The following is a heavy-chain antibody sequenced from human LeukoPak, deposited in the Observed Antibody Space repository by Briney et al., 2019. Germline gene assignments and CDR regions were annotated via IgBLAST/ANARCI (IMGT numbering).Heavy chain of an antibody. CDR1: GASISSGDSF. V-gene: IGHV4-31*02. CDR3: ARGGENYSDSSGYYSLDH. CDR2: IYYPGSP. J-gene: IGHJ4*02. D-gene: IGHD3-22*01. Sequence: SQTLSLTCIVSGASISSGDSFWTWIRHHPGRGLELIGHIYYPGSPYYNPSLESRITISVDTAKNQFSLKLSSVTATDTAVYYCARGGENYSDSSGYYSLDHWGQGTRVTVSS.